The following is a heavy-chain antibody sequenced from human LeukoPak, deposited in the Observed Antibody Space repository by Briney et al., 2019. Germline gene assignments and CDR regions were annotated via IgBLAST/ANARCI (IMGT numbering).Heavy chain of an antibody. J-gene: IGHJ5*02. CDR2: ISGGGGNT. CDR3: AKDPNYYDSIGPSGP. V-gene: IGHV3-23*01. D-gene: IGHD3-22*01. Sequence: PGGSLRLSCAASGFTFSTYAMNWVRQAPGKGLEWVSAISGGGGNTYYADSVKGRFTISRDNSKNTLYLQMNSLRAEDTVIYYCAKDPNYYDSIGPSGPWGQGTLVTVSS. CDR1: GFTFSTYA.